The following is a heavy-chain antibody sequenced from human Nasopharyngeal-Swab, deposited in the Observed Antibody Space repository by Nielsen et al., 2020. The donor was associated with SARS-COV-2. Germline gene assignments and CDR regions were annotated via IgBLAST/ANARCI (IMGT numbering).Heavy chain of an antibody. J-gene: IGHJ6*02. CDR3: AKTADVLRFLEWLLHYYYGMDV. CDR2: ISGSGGST. Sequence: GESLKISCAASGFTFSSYAMSWVRQAPGKGLEWVSAISGSGGSTYYADSVKGRFTISRDNSKNTLYLQMSSLRAEDTAVYYCAKTADVLRFLEWLLHYYYGMDVWGQGTTVTVSS. CDR1: GFTFSSYA. D-gene: IGHD3-3*01. V-gene: IGHV3-23*01.